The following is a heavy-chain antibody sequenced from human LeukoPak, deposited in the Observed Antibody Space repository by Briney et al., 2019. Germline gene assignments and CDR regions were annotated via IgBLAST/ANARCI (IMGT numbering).Heavy chain of an antibody. V-gene: IGHV3-11*03. CDR2: ISSSSRNT. J-gene: IGHJ4*02. Sequence: GGSLRLPCAASGFTFSDYYMSWIRQAPGKGLEWVSYISSSSRNTNYADSVKGRFSISRDNAKNSLYLQTNSLRAEDTAVYYCARLEYSYGYFIDYWGQGSLVTVSS. CDR1: GFTFSDYY. CDR3: ARLEYSYGYFIDY. D-gene: IGHD5-18*01.